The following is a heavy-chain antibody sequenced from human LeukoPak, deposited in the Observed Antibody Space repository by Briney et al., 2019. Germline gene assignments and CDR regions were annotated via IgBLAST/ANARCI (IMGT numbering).Heavy chain of an antibody. V-gene: IGHV3-48*01. CDR2: ISGGSSTI. CDR3: ARERIWNGYYFFDY. J-gene: IGHJ4*02. CDR1: GFLLSSYS. D-gene: IGHD3-3*01. Sequence: GGSLRLSCAASGFLLSSYSMNWVRQAPGKGLEWVSYISGGSSTIYYADSVKGRFTISRDNAKNSLDLQMNSLRAEDSAVYYCARERIWNGYYFFDYWGQGTLVTVSS.